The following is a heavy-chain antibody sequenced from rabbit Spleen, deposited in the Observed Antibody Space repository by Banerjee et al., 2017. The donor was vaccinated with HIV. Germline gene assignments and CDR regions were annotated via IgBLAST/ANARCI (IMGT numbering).Heavy chain of an antibody. Sequence: QQQLEESGGGLVKPGGTLTLTCKASGIDFSSDYWMCWVRQAPGKRPEWIACIRTNLGSTYYASWAKGRFTISKTSSTTVTLQMTSLTAADTATYFCARDYSYGGLGLWGPGTLVTVS. CDR2: IRTNLGST. D-gene: IGHD6-1*01. CDR3: ARDYSYGGLGL. V-gene: IGHV1S45*01. CDR1: GIDFSSDYW. J-gene: IGHJ4*01.